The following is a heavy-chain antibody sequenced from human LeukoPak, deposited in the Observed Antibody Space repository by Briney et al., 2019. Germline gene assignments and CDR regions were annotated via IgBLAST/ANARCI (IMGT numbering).Heavy chain of an antibody. Sequence: GGSLRLSCAASGFTFSSYAMSWVRQAPGKGLEWVSYIGSSGSTIYYADSVKGRFTISRDNAKNSLYLQMNSLRAEDTAVYYCATSTSREYFQHWGQGTLVTVSS. CDR3: ATSTSREYFQH. CDR2: IGSSGSTI. J-gene: IGHJ1*01. CDR1: GFTFSSYA. D-gene: IGHD2-2*01. V-gene: IGHV3-48*04.